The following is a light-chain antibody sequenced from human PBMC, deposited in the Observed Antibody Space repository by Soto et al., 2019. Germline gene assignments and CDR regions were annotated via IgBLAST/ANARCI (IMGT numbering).Light chain of an antibody. CDR2: DVS. CDR1: SSDVGGYNY. CDR3: SSYTSSSTVI. Sequence: QSALTQPASVSGSPGQSIAISCTGSSSDVGGYNYVSWYQQHSGKAPKLMIYDVSNRPSGVSDRFSGSKSGNTASLTISGLQAEDEAEYYCSSYTSSSTVIFGGATKLTVL. V-gene: IGLV2-14*01. J-gene: IGLJ2*01.